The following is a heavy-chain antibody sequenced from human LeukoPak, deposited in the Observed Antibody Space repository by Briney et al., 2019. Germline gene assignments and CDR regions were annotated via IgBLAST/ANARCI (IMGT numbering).Heavy chain of an antibody. D-gene: IGHD2-8*01. J-gene: IGHJ4*02. CDR2: IYYSGST. V-gene: IGHV4-39*01. Sequence: SETLSLTCTVSGGSISSSSYYWGWIRQPPGKGLEWIGSIYYSGSTYYNPSLKSRVTISVDTSKNQFSLKLSSVTAADTAVYYCASLDYGVAVRYYFDYWGQGTLVTVSS. CDR3: ASLDYGVAVRYYFDY. CDR1: GGSISSSSYY.